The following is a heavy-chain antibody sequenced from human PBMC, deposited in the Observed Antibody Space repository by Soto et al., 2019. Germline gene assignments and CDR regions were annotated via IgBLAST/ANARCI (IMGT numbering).Heavy chain of an antibody. D-gene: IGHD4-17*01. V-gene: IGHV3-30*18. Sequence: TGGSLRLSWAASGFTISSYGMHCVRQAPGKGLEWVAVISYDGSNKYYADSVKGRFTISRDNSKNTLYLQMNSLRAEDTAVYYCAKDRYGGMDVWGQGTTVTVSS. CDR3: AKDRYGGMDV. CDR2: ISYDGSNK. CDR1: GFTISSYG. J-gene: IGHJ6*02.